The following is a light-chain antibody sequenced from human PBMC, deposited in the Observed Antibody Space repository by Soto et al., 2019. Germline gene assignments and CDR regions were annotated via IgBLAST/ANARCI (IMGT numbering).Light chain of an antibody. CDR3: QQYGCSTKT. CDR1: QGVSNNY. V-gene: IGKV3-20*01. J-gene: IGKJ1*01. CDR2: GAF. Sequence: DIVFTQSLGPLSLSPEERATLSCRASQGVSNNYLAWYQQKSGQAPRLLIYGAFSRANRIPVRCSSGSSREDFTLISSMQEDDVAAVYYCQQYGCSTKTFGQGTKVDIK.